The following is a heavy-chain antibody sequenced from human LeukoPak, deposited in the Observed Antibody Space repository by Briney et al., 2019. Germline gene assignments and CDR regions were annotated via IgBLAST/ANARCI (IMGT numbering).Heavy chain of an antibody. D-gene: IGHD1-26*01. Sequence: KASETLSLTCTVSGDSISTYYWNWIRQAPGKGLERIGYIYYSGSTNYNRSLKSRVTISVDTSKNQFSLKLHSVTAADTAMYYCARSVGLGAFDYWGQGSLVTVSS. CDR2: IYYSGST. CDR1: GDSISTYY. V-gene: IGHV4-59*01. J-gene: IGHJ4*02. CDR3: ARSVGLGAFDY.